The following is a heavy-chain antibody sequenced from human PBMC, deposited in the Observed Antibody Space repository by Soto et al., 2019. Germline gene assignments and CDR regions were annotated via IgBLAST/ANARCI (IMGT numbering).Heavy chain of an antibody. CDR3: ARSKSGYFDY. Sequence: QVQLVQSGAEVKKPGSSVKVSCKASGGTFSSYTISWVRQAPGQGLEWMGRIIPILGIANYAQKFQGRVTIIADKSTSTAYMELSSLRSEDTAVYYCARSKSGYFDYWGQGTLVTVSS. CDR1: GGTFSSYT. V-gene: IGHV1-69*02. D-gene: IGHD1-26*01. CDR2: IIPILGIA. J-gene: IGHJ4*02.